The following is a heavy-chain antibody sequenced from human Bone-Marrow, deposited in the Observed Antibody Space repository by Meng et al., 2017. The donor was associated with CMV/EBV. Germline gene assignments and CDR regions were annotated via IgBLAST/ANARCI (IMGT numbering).Heavy chain of an antibody. D-gene: IGHD4-23*01. J-gene: IGHJ4*02. CDR2: ISWDGGTT. CDR1: GFTFADYT. V-gene: IGHV3-43*01. CDR3: AKDRYGTNSEGGED. Sequence: GGSLRLSCAASGFTFADYTMHWIRQAPGKGLEWVSLISWDGGTTYYADSVKGRFTISRDNSKNTLYLQMTNLRAEDTAVYYCAKDRYGTNSEGGEDWGQGTLVTVSS.